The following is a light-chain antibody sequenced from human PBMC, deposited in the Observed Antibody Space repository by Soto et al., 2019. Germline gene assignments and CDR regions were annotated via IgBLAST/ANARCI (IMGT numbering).Light chain of an antibody. CDR1: QSVGSS. J-gene: IGKJ5*01. Sequence: DILLTQSPATLSLSRGERATLSCSASQSVGSSLAWFQQKPGQPPRLLIYDASNRATGIPARFSGSGSGTDFTLTISSLEPEDFAVYYCQQRSNRPPFTFGQGTRLEIK. CDR2: DAS. V-gene: IGKV3-11*01. CDR3: QQRSNRPPFT.